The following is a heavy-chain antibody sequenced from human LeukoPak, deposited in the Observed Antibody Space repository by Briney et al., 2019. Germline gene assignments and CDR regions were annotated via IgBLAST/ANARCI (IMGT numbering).Heavy chain of an antibody. J-gene: IGHJ5*02. CDR3: ARGPTYYDILTGYHNWFDP. CDR2: INHSGST. CDR1: GGSFSGYY. D-gene: IGHD3-9*01. Sequence: SETLPLTCAVYGGSFSGYYWSWIRQPPGKGLEWIGEINHSGSTNYNPSLKSRVTISVDTSKNQFSLKLSSVTAADTAVYYCARGPTYYDILTGYHNWFDPWGQGTLVTVSS. V-gene: IGHV4-34*01.